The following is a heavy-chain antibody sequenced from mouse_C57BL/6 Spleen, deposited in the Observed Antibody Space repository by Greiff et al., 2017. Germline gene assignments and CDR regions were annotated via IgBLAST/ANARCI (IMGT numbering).Heavy chain of an antibody. CDR2: IRSKSNTYAT. CDR3: YSNYVAY. D-gene: IGHD2-5*01. V-gene: IGHV10-1*01. CDR1: GFSFNTYA. J-gene: IGHJ3*01. Sequence: EVKLVESGGGLVPPKGSLKLSCAASGFSFNTYAMNWVRQAPGKGLAWVARIRSKSNTYATYSADSVKDRFTISRDDSESMLYLQMNNLKTEDTAMYYCYSNYVAYWGQGTLVTVSA.